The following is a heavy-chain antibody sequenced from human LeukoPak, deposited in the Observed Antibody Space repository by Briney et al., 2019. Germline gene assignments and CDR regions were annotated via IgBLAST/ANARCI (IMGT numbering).Heavy chain of an antibody. CDR3: ARDGGGYCGGD. CDR1: GFNFSRHG. Sequence: GGSLRLSCAASGFNFSRHGMHWVRQAPGKGLEWVAVIWYDGSDKYYADSVKGRFTISRDNSKNTLYLQLNSLRAEDTAVYYCARDGGGYCGGDWGQGTLVTVSS. V-gene: IGHV3-33*01. D-gene: IGHD2-21*01. J-gene: IGHJ4*02. CDR2: IWYDGSDK.